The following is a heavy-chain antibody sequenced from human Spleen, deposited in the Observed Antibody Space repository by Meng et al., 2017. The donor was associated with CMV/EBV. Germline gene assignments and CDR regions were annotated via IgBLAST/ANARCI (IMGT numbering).Heavy chain of an antibody. Sequence: ASVKVSCKASGYTFASFGITWVRQAPGQGLEWMGWVSAYNANTNYAQKLQGRITMTTDTSTSTVYMELRNLTSDDTAVYYCARGKEYSKTSTSHWFDPWGRGTLVTVSS. J-gene: IGHJ5*02. CDR2: VSAYNANT. D-gene: IGHD6-6*01. V-gene: IGHV1-18*01. CDR3: ARGKEYSKTSTSHWFDP. CDR1: GYTFASFG.